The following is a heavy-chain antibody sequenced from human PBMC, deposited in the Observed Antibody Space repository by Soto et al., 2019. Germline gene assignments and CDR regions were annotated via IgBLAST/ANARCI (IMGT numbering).Heavy chain of an antibody. J-gene: IGHJ4*02. CDR2: ISGSGGST. V-gene: IGHV3-23*01. CDR1: GFTFSSYA. D-gene: IGHD3-16*01. Sequence: WVTLRLSCAASGFTFSSYAMSWFRQAPGKRQAWVSAISGSGGSTYYADSVKGRFTISRDNSKNTLYLQMNSLRAEDTAVYYCAKDTRIRITFGVPGYFDYCGQGTLITVSS. CDR3: AKDTRIRITFGVPGYFDY.